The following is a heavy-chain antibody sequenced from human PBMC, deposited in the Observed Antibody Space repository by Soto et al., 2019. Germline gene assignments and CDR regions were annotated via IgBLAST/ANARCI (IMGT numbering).Heavy chain of an antibody. CDR2: IGYGGSKK. CDR3: ARASLAYSSGWPWGVGADYFDY. D-gene: IGHD6-19*01. V-gene: IGHV3-33*01. CDR1: GFTFSSYV. Sequence: QVQLVESGGGVVQPGRSLRLSCAASGFTFSSYVMHWVRQAPGKGLEWVAVIGYGGSKKYYADSVTGRFTISRDNSNHPLYLQMNSRRAEDTAGYYCARASLAYSSGWPWGVGADYFDYWGQGSLVTVSS. J-gene: IGHJ4*02.